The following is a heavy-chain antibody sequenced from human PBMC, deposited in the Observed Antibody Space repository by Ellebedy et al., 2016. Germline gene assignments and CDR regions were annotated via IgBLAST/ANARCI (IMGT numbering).Heavy chain of an antibody. CDR1: GFTFSSYW. J-gene: IGHJ4*02. CDR3: ARASDGATAARSFDY. CDR2: IATGGSTT. Sequence: GESLKISCAVSGFTFSSYWMHWVRQAPGKGLVWVSRIATGGSTTIYADSVKGRFTISRDNAKNTLFLQMNSLRAEDTAVYYCARASDGATAARSFDYWGQGTLVTVSS. D-gene: IGHD3-10*01. V-gene: IGHV3-74*01.